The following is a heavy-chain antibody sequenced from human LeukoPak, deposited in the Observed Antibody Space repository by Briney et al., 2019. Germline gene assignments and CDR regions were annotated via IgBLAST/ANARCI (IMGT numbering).Heavy chain of an antibody. CDR1: GFIFSSYA. V-gene: IGHV3-64D*06. J-gene: IGHJ4*02. CDR3: VRSNRGSYYDLFRKFDY. Sequence: RSGGSLRLSCSASGFIFSSYAMHWVRQAPGKGLEYVSGISSDGGSTYYADSVKGRFTISRDNSKNTLYLQMSSLRAEDTAVYYCVRSNRGSYYDLFRKFDYWSQGTLVTVSS. D-gene: IGHD1-26*01. CDR2: ISSDGGST.